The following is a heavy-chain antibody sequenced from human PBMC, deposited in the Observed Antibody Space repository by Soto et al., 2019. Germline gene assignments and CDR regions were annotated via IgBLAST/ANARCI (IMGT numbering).Heavy chain of an antibody. CDR3: ARVGTVLPYAFDI. CDR2: INHSGST. CDR1: GGSFSGYY. D-gene: IGHD3-10*01. Sequence: SETLSLTCAVYGGSFSGYYWSWIRQPPGKGLEWIGEINHSGSTNYNPSLKSRVTISVDTSKNQFSLKLSSVTAADTAVYYCARVGTVLPYAFDIWGQGTMVTVSS. J-gene: IGHJ3*02. V-gene: IGHV4-34*01.